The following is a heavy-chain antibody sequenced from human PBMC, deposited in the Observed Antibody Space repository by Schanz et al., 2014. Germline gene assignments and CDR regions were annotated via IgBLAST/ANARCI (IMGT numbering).Heavy chain of an antibody. Sequence: EVKLLESGGTLVRPGGSLRLSCAASGFTFSTYAMAWVRQAPGKGLEWVSSINTGGDSTYYADSVKGRFTISRDNSKNTLYLQLNSLRAEDTAVYYCARDFHGYGPHLDYWGQGSLVTVSS. J-gene: IGHJ4*02. D-gene: IGHD5-12*01. CDR3: ARDFHGYGPHLDY. V-gene: IGHV3-23*01. CDR1: GFTFSTYA. CDR2: INTGGDST.